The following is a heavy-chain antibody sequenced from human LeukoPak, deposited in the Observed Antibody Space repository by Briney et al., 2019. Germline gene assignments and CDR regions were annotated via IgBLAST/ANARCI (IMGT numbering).Heavy chain of an antibody. D-gene: IGHD3-22*01. J-gene: IGHJ4*02. CDR2: FSGSGGTT. Sequence: GGSLRLSCAASGFTFSSYGLSWVRQAPGKGLEWVSSFSGSGGTTYYADSVKGRFTISRDNSKNTLYLQMNSLRAEDTAVYYCAKGRVSSNGWTFNDYWGQGTLVTVSS. V-gene: IGHV3-23*01. CDR3: AKGRVSSNGWTFNDY. CDR1: GFTFSSYG.